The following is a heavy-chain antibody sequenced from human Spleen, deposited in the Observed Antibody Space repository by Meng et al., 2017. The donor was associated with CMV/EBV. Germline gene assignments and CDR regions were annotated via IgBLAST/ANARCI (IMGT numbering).Heavy chain of an antibody. CDR3: ARDPRNKGFDP. Sequence: GESLKISCVASGFNLGAYYMAWIRQAPGKGLESLSFISGGGTDIFYAPSVRGRFTTSRDNARNSLYLQMDGLRDEDTAIYYCARDPRNKGFDPWGPGTLVTVSS. V-gene: IGHV3-11*01. CDR2: ISGGGTDI. J-gene: IGHJ5*02. CDR1: GFNLGAYY.